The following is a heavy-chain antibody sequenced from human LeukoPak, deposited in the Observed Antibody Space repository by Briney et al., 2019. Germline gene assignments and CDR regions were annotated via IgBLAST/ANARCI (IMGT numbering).Heavy chain of an antibody. CDR3: AKAAVMAGFDY. J-gene: IGHJ4*02. D-gene: IGHD3-16*01. CDR1: GFTFSNAW. V-gene: IGHV3-23*01. CDR2: ISGSGGST. Sequence: GGSLRLSCAASGFTFSNAWMSWVRQAPGKGLEWVSAISGSGGSTYYADSVKGRFTISRDNSKNTLYLQMNSLRAEDTAVYYCAKAAVMAGFDYWGQGTLVTVSS.